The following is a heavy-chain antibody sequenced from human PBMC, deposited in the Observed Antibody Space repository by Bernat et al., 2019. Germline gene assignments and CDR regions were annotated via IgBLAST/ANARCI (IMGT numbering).Heavy chain of an antibody. D-gene: IGHD2-2*01. V-gene: IGHV1-2*06. CDR3: ARDEGSTGQYYYYYMDV. Sequence: QVQLVQSGAEVKKPGASVKFSCKASGYTFTGYYMHWVRQAPGQGLEWMGRINPNSGGTNYAQKFQGRVTMTRDTSISTAYMELSRLRSDDTAVYYCARDEGSTGQYYYYYMDVWGKGTTVTVSS. J-gene: IGHJ6*03. CDR2: INPNSGGT. CDR1: GYTFTGYY.